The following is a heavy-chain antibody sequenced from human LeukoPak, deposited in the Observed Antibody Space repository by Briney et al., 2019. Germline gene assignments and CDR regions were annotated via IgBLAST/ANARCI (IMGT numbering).Heavy chain of an antibody. Sequence: PSETLSLTCSVSGGSFGSYHWSWIRQPPGKGLEWIGHVHYTWNTKYNPSLTGRVSISLDRSKNQFSLSLSSLTAADTAVYYCARVASKGGMDVWGQGTTVIVSS. CDR2: VHYTWNT. D-gene: IGHD5/OR15-5a*01. V-gene: IGHV4-59*01. J-gene: IGHJ6*02. CDR1: GGSFGSYH. CDR3: ARVASKGGMDV.